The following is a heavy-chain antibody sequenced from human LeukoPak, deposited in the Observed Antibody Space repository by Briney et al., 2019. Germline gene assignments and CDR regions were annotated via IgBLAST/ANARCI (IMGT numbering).Heavy chain of an antibody. J-gene: IGHJ4*02. CDR3: ASLAGWPKADY. Sequence: SETLSLTCTVSGDSSSYHKWTWIRQHPGKGLEWIGYIYYSGSTYYNPSLKSRVTISVDTSKNQFSLKLSSVTAADTAVYYCASLAGWPKADYWGQGTLVTVSS. V-gene: IGHV4-31*03. CDR2: IYYSGST. D-gene: IGHD6-13*01. CDR1: GDSSSYHK.